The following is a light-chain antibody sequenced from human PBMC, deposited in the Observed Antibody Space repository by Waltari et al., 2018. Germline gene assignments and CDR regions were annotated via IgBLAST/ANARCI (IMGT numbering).Light chain of an antibody. CDR1: QSVSSSY. CDR3: QQYGSSPYT. CDR2: DAS. V-gene: IGKV3D-20*01. J-gene: IGKJ2*01. Sequence: EIVLTQSPATLSLSPGERATLSCRASQSVSSSYLAWYQQKPGLAPWLLIYDASSRATGIPDRFSGSGAGTDFTLTISRLEPEDFAVDYCQQYGSSPYTFGQGTKMEIK.